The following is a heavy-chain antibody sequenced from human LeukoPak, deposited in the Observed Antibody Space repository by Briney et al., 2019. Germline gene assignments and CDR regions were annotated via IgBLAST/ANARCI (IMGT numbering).Heavy chain of an antibody. CDR3: AVIPGIAAAGSLSDWFDP. Sequence: SETLSLTCAVYGGSFSGYYWSWIRQPPGKGLEWIGEINHSGSTNYNPSLKSRVTISVDTSKNQFPLKLSSVTAADTAVYYCAVIPGIAAAGSLSDWFDPWGQGTLVTVSS. CDR2: INHSGST. J-gene: IGHJ5*02. D-gene: IGHD6-13*01. CDR1: GGSFSGYY. V-gene: IGHV4-34*01.